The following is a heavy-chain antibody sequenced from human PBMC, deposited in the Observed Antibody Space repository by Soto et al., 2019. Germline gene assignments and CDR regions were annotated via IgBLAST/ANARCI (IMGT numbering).Heavy chain of an antibody. CDR3: ARGLRSHWNDLDY. V-gene: IGHV4-34*01. Sequence: SETLSLTCAVYGGSFSGYYWSWIRQPPGKGLEWIGEINHSGSTNYNPSLKSRVTISVDTSKNQFSLKLSSVTAADTAVYYCARGLRSHWNDLDYWGQGTLVTVSS. D-gene: IGHD1-1*01. J-gene: IGHJ4*02. CDR2: INHSGST. CDR1: GGSFSGYY.